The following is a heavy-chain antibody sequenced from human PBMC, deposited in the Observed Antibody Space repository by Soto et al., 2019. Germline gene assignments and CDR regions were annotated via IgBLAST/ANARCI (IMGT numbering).Heavy chain of an antibody. CDR1: GGTVSSYT. J-gene: IGHJ4*02. D-gene: IGHD3-16*01. V-gene: IGHV1-69*02. Sequence: QVQLVQSGAEVKKPGSSVKVSCKASGGTVSSYTISWVRQAPGQGLEWMGRIIPILGIANYAQKFQGRVTITADKSTSTAYMELSSLRSEDTAVCYCATFPPVVMYYWGQGTLVTVSS. CDR2: IIPILGIA. CDR3: ATFPPVVMYY.